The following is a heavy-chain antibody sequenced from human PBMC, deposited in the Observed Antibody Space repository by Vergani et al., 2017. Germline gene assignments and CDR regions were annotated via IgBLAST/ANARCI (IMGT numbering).Heavy chain of an antibody. J-gene: IGHJ3*01. Sequence: QVQLQESGPGLVKPSETLSLTCTVSGGSVSSGSYYWSWIRQPPGKGLEWIGYIYYSGSTNYNPSLKSRVTISVDTSKNQCSLKLSSVTAADTAVYYCARDREWELPTWGQGTMVTVSS. CDR3: ARDREWELPT. D-gene: IGHD1-26*01. V-gene: IGHV4-61*01. CDR2: IYYSGST. CDR1: GGSVSSGSYY.